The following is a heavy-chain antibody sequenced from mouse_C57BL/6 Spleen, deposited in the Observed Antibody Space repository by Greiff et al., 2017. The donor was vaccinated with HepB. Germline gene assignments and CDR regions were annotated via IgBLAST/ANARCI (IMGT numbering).Heavy chain of an antibody. CDR2: IGPNSGGT. CDR3: AREELAPLDY. CDR1: GYTFTSYW. Sequence: VQLQQPGAELVQPGASVKLSCKTSGYTFTSYWMHWVKQRPGRGLEWIGRIGPNSGGTKYNEKFKSKATLTVDKPARTAYMQLSSMTSEDSAVYYCAREELAPLDYWGQGTPLTVSS. D-gene: IGHD4-1*01. V-gene: IGHV1-72*01. J-gene: IGHJ2*01.